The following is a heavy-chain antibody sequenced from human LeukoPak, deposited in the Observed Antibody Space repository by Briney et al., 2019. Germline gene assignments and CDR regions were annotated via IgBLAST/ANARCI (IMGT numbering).Heavy chain of an antibody. D-gene: IGHD6-19*01. CDR3: GQHRIAVAGRGAFDI. J-gene: IGHJ3*02. CDR1: GFTFSGDW. V-gene: IGHV3-74*01. Sequence: GGSLRLSCAASGFTFSGDWMHWVRQAPGKGLVWVSRINSDGSSTTYADSVKGRFTISRDNTKNTLYLQMNSLRAEDTAVYYCGQHRIAVAGRGAFDIWGQGTTVTVSS. CDR2: INSDGSST.